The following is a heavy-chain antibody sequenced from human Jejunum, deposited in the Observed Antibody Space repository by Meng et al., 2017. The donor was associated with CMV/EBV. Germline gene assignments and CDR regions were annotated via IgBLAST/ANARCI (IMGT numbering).Heavy chain of an antibody. CDR1: FTYYG. CDR3: AKDDCDITNCWQYYALDV. CDR2: IHSRGDEK. J-gene: IGHJ6*02. V-gene: IGHV3-30*02. D-gene: IGHD2-2*01. Sequence: FTYYGIHWVRQAPGKGLEWVAFIHSRGDEKFYADSVKGRFTISRDDSKTTVYLQVNSLRPDDTAVYYCAKDDCDITNCWQYYALDVWGQGTTVTVSS.